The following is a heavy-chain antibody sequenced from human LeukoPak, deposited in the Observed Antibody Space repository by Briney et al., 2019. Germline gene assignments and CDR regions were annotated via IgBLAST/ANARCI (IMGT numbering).Heavy chain of an antibody. CDR1: GGSISSGDYY. CDR3: ARGVGGGYDLGY. D-gene: IGHD5-12*01. V-gene: IGHV4-30-4*01. Sequence: PSETLSLTCTVSGGSISSGDYYWSWIRQPPGKGLEWIGYIYYSGSTYYNPSLKSRVTISVDTSKNQFSLKLSSVTAADTAVYYCARGVGGGYDLGYWGQGTLVTVSS. CDR2: IYYSGST. J-gene: IGHJ4*02.